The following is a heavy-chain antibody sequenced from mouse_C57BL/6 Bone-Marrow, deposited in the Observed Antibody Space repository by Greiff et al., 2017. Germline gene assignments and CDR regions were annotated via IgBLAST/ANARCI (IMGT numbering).Heavy chain of an antibody. Sequence: VQLQESGAELVKPGASVKLSCTASGYIFTEYPIHWVQQRSEPVLEVVGWFYPGSGSIKYNERFKDNATLTADKSSNTGYMELSRLTSENSAVYFCARHERYYDYEGYFDYWGQVTTLTVCS. D-gene: IGHD2-4*01. CDR1: GYIFTEYP. CDR2: FYPGSGSI. J-gene: IGHJ2*01. V-gene: IGHV1-62-2*01. CDR3: ARHERYYDYEGYFDY.